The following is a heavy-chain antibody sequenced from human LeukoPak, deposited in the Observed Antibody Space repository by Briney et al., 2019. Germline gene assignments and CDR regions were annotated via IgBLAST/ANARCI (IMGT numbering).Heavy chain of an antibody. CDR1: GGSFSGYY. CDR3: ARSLVGYSYGYDY. Sequence: SETLSLTCAVYGGSFSGYYWSWIRQPPGKGLEWIGEINHSGSTNYNPSLKSRVTISVDTSKNQFSLKLSSVTAADTAVYSCARSLVGYSYGYDYWGQGTLVTVSS. J-gene: IGHJ4*02. CDR2: INHSGST. V-gene: IGHV4-34*01. D-gene: IGHD5-18*01.